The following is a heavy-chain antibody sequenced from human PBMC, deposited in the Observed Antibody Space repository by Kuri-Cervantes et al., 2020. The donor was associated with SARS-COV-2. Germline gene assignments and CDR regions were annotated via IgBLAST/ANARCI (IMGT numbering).Heavy chain of an antibody. Sequence: GESLKISCAASGFTFSDHYMDWVRQAPGKGLEWVGRTRNKANSYTTEYAASVKGRFTISRDDSKNSLYLQMNSLKTEDTAVYYCASAVAGLSDYWGQGTLVTVSS. CDR1: GFTFSDHY. CDR3: ASAVAGLSDY. D-gene: IGHD6-19*01. J-gene: IGHJ4*02. V-gene: IGHV3-72*01. CDR2: TRNKANSYTT.